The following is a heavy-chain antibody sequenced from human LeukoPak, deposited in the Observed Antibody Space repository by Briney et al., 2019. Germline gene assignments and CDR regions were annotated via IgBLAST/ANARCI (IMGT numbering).Heavy chain of an antibody. J-gene: IGHJ3*02. CDR1: GGSISSSSYY. V-gene: IGHV4-39*01. D-gene: IGHD5-24*01. Sequence: PSETLSLTCTVSGGSISSSSYYWGWLRQPPGKGLEWIGSIYYSGSTYYNPSLKSRVTISVDTSKNQFSLKLSSVTAADTAVYYCARPNVEMATDAFDIWGQGTMVTVSS. CDR2: IYYSGST. CDR3: ARPNVEMATDAFDI.